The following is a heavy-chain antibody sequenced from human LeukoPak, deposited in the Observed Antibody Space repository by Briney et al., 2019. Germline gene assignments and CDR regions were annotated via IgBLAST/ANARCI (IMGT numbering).Heavy chain of an antibody. D-gene: IGHD3-3*01. CDR2: IYSGGST. J-gene: IGHJ4*02. CDR1: GFTVSSNY. V-gene: IGHV3-53*01. Sequence: QSGGSLRLSCAASGFTVSSNYMSWVRQAPGKGLEWVSVIYSGGSTYYADSVKGRFTISRDNSKNTLYLQMNSLRAEDTAVYYCAKEDYDFWSGYYTFFDYWGQGTLVTVSS. CDR3: AKEDYDFWSGYYTFFDY.